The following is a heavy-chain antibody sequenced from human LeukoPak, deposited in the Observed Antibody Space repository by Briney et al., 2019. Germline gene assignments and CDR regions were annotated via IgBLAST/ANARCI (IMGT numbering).Heavy chain of an antibody. D-gene: IGHD3-10*01. CDR1: GYSFTSYW. V-gene: IGHV5-51*01. CDR3: ARHIAYGSGRGYFDY. Sequence: GESLKISCKGSGYSFTSYWIGWVRQMPGKGLEWMGIIYPGDSDTRYRPSFQGQVTISADKSISTAYLQWSSLKASDTAMYYCARHIAYGSGRGYFDYWGQGTLVTVSS. CDR2: IYPGDSDT. J-gene: IGHJ4*02.